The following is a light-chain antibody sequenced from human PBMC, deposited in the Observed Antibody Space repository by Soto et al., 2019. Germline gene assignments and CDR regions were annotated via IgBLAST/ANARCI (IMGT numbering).Light chain of an antibody. CDR1: QSISSY. J-gene: IGKJ1*01. CDR2: AAS. CDR3: QKSYSTPWK. Sequence: DIQITHSPSSLSASVVERVTITCLASQSISSYLNWYQQKPGKAPKLLIYAASSLQSGVPSRFSGSGSGTDFTLTISSLQPEDFATYYCQKSYSTPWKFGQGTKVDIK. V-gene: IGKV1-39*01.